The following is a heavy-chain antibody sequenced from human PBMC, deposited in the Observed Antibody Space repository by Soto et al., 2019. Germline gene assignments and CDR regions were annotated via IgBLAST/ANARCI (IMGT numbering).Heavy chain of an antibody. CDR3: TTDQWPGYCTNGVYSTGGY. J-gene: IGHJ4*02. V-gene: IGHV3-15*01. CDR1: GFTFSNAW. Sequence: GGSLRLSCAASGFTFSNAWLSWVCQAPGKGLEWVGRIKSKTDGGTTDYAAPVKGRFTISRDDSKNTLYLQMNSLKTEDTDVYYCTTDQWPGYCTNGVYSTGGYWGQGTLVTVSS. CDR2: IKSKTDGGTT. D-gene: IGHD2-8*01.